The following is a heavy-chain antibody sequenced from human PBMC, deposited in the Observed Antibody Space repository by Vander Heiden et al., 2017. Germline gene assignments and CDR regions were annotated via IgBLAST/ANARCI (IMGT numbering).Heavy chain of an antibody. J-gene: IGHJ6*02. CDR3: AKDDYGDYSRLDYYYGMDV. CDR1: GFTFSSYG. D-gene: IGHD4-17*01. CDR2: ISYDGSNK. Sequence: QVQLVESGGGVVQPGRSLRLSCAASGFTFSSYGMHWVRQAPGKGLEWVAVISYDGSNKYYADSVKGRFTISRDNSKNTLYLQMNSLRAEDTAVYYCAKDDYGDYSRLDYYYGMDVWGQGTTVTVSS. V-gene: IGHV3-30*18.